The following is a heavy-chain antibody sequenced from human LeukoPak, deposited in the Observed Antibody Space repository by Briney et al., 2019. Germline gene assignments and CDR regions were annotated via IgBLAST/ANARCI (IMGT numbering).Heavy chain of an antibody. D-gene: IGHD5-12*01. CDR3: ARGGYGDYKFLWDY. CDR2: INWNGGST. J-gene: IGHJ4*02. V-gene: IGHV3-20*04. Sequence: PGGSLRLSCAASGFTFDDYGMTWVRQAPGKGLEWVSGINWNGGSTGYADAVKGRFTISRDNAKNSLYLRMNSLRAEDTAFYYCARGGYGDYKFLWDYWGQGTLVTVSS. CDR1: GFTFDDYG.